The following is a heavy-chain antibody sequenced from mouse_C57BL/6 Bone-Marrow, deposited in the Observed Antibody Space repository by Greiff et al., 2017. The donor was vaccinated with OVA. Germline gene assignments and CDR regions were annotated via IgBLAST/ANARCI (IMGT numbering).Heavy chain of an antibody. J-gene: IGHJ1*03. V-gene: IGHV3-6*01. D-gene: IGHD1-1*01. CDR1: GYSITSGYY. Sequence: DVKLQESGPGLVKPSQSLSLTCSVTGYSITSGYYWNWIRQFPGNKLEWMGYISYDGSNNYNPSLKNRISITRDTSKNQFFLKLNSVTTEDTATYYCARFSYYYGRTRWYFDVWGTGTTVTVSS. CDR2: ISYDGSN. CDR3: ARFSYYYGRTRWYFDV.